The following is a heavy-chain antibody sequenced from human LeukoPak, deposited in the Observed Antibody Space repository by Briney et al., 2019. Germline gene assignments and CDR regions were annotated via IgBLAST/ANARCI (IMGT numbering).Heavy chain of an antibody. V-gene: IGHV1-2*02. CDR1: GYTFTGQY. Sequence: GASVTVSCKTSGYTFTGQYLHWVRQAPGQGLEWMGWINPNSGGTKSAQKLQGRVIMTRDTSISTAYMELRSLSSDDTAMYYCARGRQLHLGELFPFAEFFQPWGQGTLVTVFS. J-gene: IGHJ1*01. D-gene: IGHD3-16*01. CDR3: ARGRQLHLGELFPFAEFFQP. CDR2: INPNSGGT.